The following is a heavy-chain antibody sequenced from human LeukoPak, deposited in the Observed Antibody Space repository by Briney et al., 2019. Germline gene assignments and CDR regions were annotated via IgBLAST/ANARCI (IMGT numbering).Heavy chain of an antibody. Sequence: GGSLRLSCSATGFTFSSYAMSWVRQAPGKGLEWVSAITGSGGTTSYADSVKGRFTISRDNSKNTVYLQMNSLRAEDTAVYYCAKDSDELIAAAYNWFDPWGQGTLVTVSS. V-gene: IGHV3-23*01. J-gene: IGHJ5*02. D-gene: IGHD6-13*01. CDR3: AKDSDELIAAAYNWFDP. CDR2: ITGSGGTT. CDR1: GFTFSSYA.